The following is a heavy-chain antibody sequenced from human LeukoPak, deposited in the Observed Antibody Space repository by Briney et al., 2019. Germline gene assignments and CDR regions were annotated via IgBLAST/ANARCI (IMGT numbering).Heavy chain of an antibody. CDR1: GYTFTGYY. CDR3: ARALFTMVRGVLIV. J-gene: IGHJ4*02. D-gene: IGHD3-10*01. V-gene: IGHV1-2*02. CDR2: INPNSGGT. Sequence: ASVRVSCKASGYTFTGYYMHWVRQAPGQGLEWMGWINPNSGGTNYAQKFQGRATMTRDTSISTAYMELSRLRSDDTAVYYCARALFTMVRGVLIVWGQGTLVTVSS.